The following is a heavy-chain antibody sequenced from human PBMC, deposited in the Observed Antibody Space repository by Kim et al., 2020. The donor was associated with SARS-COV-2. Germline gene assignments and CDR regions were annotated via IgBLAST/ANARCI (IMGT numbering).Heavy chain of an antibody. D-gene: IGHD2-15*01. Sequence: ASVKVSCKASGNTFIGYFIHWVRQATGQGLEWMGKINPNRGDTFYAETFQGRVTMTRDTSTTTAYMELYTLTSDDTAVYYCAQERAYCSVYYCNGMDIWGQGTTVIVSS. CDR1: GNTFIGYF. J-gene: IGHJ6*02. V-gene: IGHV1-2*02. CDR2: INPNRGDT. CDR3: AQERAYCSVYYCNGMDI.